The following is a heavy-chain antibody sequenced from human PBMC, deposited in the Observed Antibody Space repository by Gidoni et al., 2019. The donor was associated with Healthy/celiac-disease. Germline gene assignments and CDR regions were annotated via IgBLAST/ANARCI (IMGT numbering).Heavy chain of an antibody. J-gene: IGHJ5*02. CDR1: GFTFSSYG. D-gene: IGHD6-13*01. CDR3: AKELAAAGLS. V-gene: IGHV3-30*18. CDR2: ISYDGSNK. Sequence: VQLVESGGGVVQPGRSLSLSCAASGFTFSSYGMHWVRQAPGKGLEWVAVISYDGSNKYYADSVKGRFTISRDNSKTTLYLQMNSLRAEDTAVYYCAKELAAAGLSWGQGTLVTVSS.